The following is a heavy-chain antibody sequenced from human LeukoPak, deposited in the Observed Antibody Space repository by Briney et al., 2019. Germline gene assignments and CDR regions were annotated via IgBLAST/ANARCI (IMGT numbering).Heavy chain of an antibody. V-gene: IGHV4-30-4*08. CDR1: GGSISSGDYY. J-gene: IGHJ5*02. CDR2: IYYSGST. D-gene: IGHD3-10*01. CDR3: ARMPPKGWFGEFNWFDP. Sequence: SETLSLTCTVSGGSISSGDYYWSWIRQPPGKGLEWIGYIYYSGSTYYNPSLKSRVTMSVDTSKNQFSLKLSSVTAADTAVYYCARMPPKGWFGEFNWFDPWGQGTLVTVSS.